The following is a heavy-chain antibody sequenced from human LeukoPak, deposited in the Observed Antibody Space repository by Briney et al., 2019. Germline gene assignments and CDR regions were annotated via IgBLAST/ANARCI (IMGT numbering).Heavy chain of an antibody. CDR1: GYTFTSYD. CDR3: ARAHTLVSGFDP. CDR2: MNPISGNT. J-gene: IGHJ5*02. D-gene: IGHD3-16*02. V-gene: IGHV1-8*01. Sequence: ASVKVSCKASGYTFTSYDINWVRQATGQGLEWMGWMNPISGNTGHAQKFQGRVTMTRDTSTSTVYMELSSLRSEDTAVYYCARAHTLVSGFDPWGQGTLVTVSS.